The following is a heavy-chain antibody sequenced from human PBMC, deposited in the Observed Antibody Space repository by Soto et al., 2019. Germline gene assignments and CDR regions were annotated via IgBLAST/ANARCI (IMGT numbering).Heavy chain of an antibody. D-gene: IGHD2-21*02. CDR3: ATSEGIRLPFDP. CDR1: GYSFTSYW. Sequence: RGESLKISCKGSGYSFTSYWISWVRQMPGKGLEWMGRIDPSDSYTNYSPSFQGHVTISADKSISTAYLQWSSLKASDTAMYYCATSEGIRLPFDPWGQGTLVTVSS. CDR2: IDPSDSYT. V-gene: IGHV5-10-1*01. J-gene: IGHJ5*02.